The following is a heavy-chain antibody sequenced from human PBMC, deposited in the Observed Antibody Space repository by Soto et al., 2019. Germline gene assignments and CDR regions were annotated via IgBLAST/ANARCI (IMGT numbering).Heavy chain of an antibody. CDR2: ITGSVAGT. V-gene: IGHV3-23*01. CDR1: GFTFSAYA. Sequence: LXLSCAASGFTFSAYAMSWVRQAPVKGLEWVSAITGSVAGTYYADSVRGRFTISRDNSKNTLYLQMNSLRAEDTAVYYCAKYTSGWDFDHWGQGTLVTASS. CDR3: AKYTSGWDFDH. J-gene: IGHJ4*02. D-gene: IGHD6-19*01.